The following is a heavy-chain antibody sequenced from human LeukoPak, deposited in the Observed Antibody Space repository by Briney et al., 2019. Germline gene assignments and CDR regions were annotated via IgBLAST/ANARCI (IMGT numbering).Heavy chain of an antibody. CDR1: GGTFISYA. CDR2: IIPIFGTA. Sequence: ASVKVSCKASGGTFISYAISWVRQAPGQGLEWMGGIIPIFGTANYAQKFQGSVTITADESTSTDYMELSSTRSQDTPVYYCAYRFGGDSSDYWGQGTLVTVSS. V-gene: IGHV1-69*13. CDR3: AYRFGGDSSDY. J-gene: IGHJ4*02. D-gene: IGHD2-21*01.